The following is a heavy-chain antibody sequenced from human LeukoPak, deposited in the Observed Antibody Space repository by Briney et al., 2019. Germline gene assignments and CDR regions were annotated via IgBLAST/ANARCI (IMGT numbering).Heavy chain of an antibody. J-gene: IGHJ4*02. D-gene: IGHD6-13*01. Sequence: SETLSLTCAVYGGSFSGYYWSWIRQPPGKGLEWIGEINHSGSTNYNPSLKSRVTISVDTSKNQFSLKLSSVTAADTAVYYCARGVYVWMQLVRWGQGTLVTVSS. CDR2: INHSGST. V-gene: IGHV4-34*01. CDR1: GGSFSGYY. CDR3: ARGVYVWMQLVR.